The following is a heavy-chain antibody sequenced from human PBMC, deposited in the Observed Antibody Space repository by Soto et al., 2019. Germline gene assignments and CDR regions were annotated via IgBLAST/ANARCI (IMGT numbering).Heavy chain of an antibody. V-gene: IGHV4-39*01. CDR3: TRLIHCFTKECYFDT. Sequence: PSETLSLTCAVSGGSISSGGYSWAWVRQPPGRGLQWIGSVHYSGTTYYDPSLQSRVIISGDTSKNQFSLKLRSVTATDAAVYFCTRLIHCFTKECYFDTGSQGTLVT. CDR1: GGSISSGGYS. D-gene: IGHD2-2*02. CDR2: VHYSGTT. J-gene: IGHJ4*02.